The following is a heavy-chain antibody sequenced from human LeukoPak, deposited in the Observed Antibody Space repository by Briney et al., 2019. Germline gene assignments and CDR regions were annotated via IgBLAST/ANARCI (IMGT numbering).Heavy chain of an antibody. J-gene: IGHJ5*02. D-gene: IGHD3-10*01. Sequence: SKTLSLTCTVSGGSISSGGYYWSWIRQHPGKGLEWIGYIYYSGSTYYNPSLKSRVTISVDTSKNQFSLKLSSVTAADTAVYYCARVKDARGVIPWFDPWGQGTLVTVSS. CDR3: ARVKDARGVIPWFDP. CDR2: IYYSGST. CDR1: GGSISSGGYY. V-gene: IGHV4-31*03.